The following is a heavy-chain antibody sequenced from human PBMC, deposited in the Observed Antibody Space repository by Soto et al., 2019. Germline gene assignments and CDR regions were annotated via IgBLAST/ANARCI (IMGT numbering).Heavy chain of an antibody. D-gene: IGHD2-21*02. J-gene: IGHJ6*02. CDR2: IHYSGSI. CDR3: AREDDGGDRDYYGLDV. CDR1: GGSISYEYYH. V-gene: IGHV4-30-4*08. Sequence: QVQLQQSGPGLVKPSQTLSLTCTVSGGSISYEYYHWTWIRQSPGKGLEWIGYIHYSGSIIYNPSFQSRVIISVDTSKNHFSLQLSSVTAADTAVYFCAREDDGGDRDYYGLDVWGQGTTVTVSS.